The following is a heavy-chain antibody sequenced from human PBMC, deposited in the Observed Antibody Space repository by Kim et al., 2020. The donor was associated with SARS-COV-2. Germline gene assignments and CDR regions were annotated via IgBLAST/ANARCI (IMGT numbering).Heavy chain of an antibody. J-gene: IGHJ5*02. CDR3: ARGAYGSGSLGWFDP. V-gene: IGHV4-4*07. CDR2: IHTTGT. D-gene: IGHD3-10*01. Sequence: SETLSLTCTVSGASIAAYYWSWIRQPAGQGLEWIGRIHTTGTNYNPSLKSRVTMSIDTSKNQFSLKLTSVTAADTAVYYCARGAYGSGSLGWFDPWGQGTLVTVSS. CDR1: GASIAAYY.